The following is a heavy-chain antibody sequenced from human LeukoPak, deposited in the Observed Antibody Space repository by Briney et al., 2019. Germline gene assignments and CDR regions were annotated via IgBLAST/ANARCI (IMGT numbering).Heavy chain of an antibody. J-gene: IGHJ3*01. CDR1: GGSISSSSYY. Sequence: SETLSLTCTVSGGSISSSSYYWGWIRQPPGKGLEWIGSIYYSGSTYYNPSLKSRVTISVDTSKNQFSLKLSSVTTADTAVYYCAGDYYDSSGPPSWGQGTMVTVSS. D-gene: IGHD3-22*01. V-gene: IGHV4-39*01. CDR2: IYYSGST. CDR3: AGDYYDSSGPPS.